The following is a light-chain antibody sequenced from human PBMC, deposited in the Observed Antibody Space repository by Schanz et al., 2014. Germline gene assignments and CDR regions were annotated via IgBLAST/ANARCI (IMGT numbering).Light chain of an antibody. CDR3: TSYAGSNNFGV. V-gene: IGLV2-14*01. Sequence: QSALTQPASVSGSPGQSITISCTGTSSDVGGYNFVSWYQQHPGKAPKLMIYDVSSRPSGVSNRFSGSKSGNTASLTISGLQAEDEADYYCTSYAGSNNFGVFGTGTKLTVL. CDR1: SSDVGGYNF. CDR2: DVS. J-gene: IGLJ1*01.